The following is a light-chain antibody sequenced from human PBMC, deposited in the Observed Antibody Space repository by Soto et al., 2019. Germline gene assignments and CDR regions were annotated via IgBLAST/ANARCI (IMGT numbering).Light chain of an antibody. CDR3: CSYAGSSTHV. V-gene: IGLV2-23*02. Sequence: SALTQPASVSGSPGQSITFSCTGTSSDVGSSNLVSWYQQHPGKAPKLLIYEVSKRPSGVSNRFSGSKSGNTASLTISGVQAEDEADYYCCSYAGSSTHVFGTGTKVTVL. J-gene: IGLJ1*01. CDR2: EVS. CDR1: SSDVGSSNL.